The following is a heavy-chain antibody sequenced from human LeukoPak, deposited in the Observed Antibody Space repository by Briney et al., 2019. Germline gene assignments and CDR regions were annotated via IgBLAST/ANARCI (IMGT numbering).Heavy chain of an antibody. CDR3: ARDIAVAGRGGYFDY. V-gene: IGHV4-59*01. Sequence: SETLSLTCTVSGGSISSYYWSWIRQPPGKGLEWIGYIYYSGSTNYNPSLKSRVTISVDTSKNQFSLKLSSVTAADTAVYYCARDIAVAGRGGYFDYWGQGTLVTVSS. D-gene: IGHD6-19*01. J-gene: IGHJ4*02. CDR1: GGSISSYY. CDR2: IYYSGST.